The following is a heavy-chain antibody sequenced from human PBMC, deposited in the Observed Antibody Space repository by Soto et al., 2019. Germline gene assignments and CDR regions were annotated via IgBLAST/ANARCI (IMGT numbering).Heavy chain of an antibody. Sequence: SETLSLTCTVSGGSISSYYWSWIRQPSGKGLEWIGRIYTSGSTSYNPSLKSRVTMSVDTSKNQFSLKLSSVTAADTAVYYCARDLKFGQADYWGQGSQVTVSS. CDR1: GGSISSYY. J-gene: IGHJ4*02. CDR2: IYTSGST. V-gene: IGHV4-4*07. CDR3: ARDLKFGQADY. D-gene: IGHD3-10*01.